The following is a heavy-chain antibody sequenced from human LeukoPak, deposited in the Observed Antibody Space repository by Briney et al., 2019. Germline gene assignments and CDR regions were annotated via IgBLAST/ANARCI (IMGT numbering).Heavy chain of an antibody. D-gene: IGHD1-1*01. CDR2: IIPIFGTA. CDR1: GGTFSSYD. CDR3: ANRRRASRGYGMDV. J-gene: IGHJ6*02. Sequence: ASVKVSCKASGGTFSSYDISWVRQAPGQGLEWMGGIIPIFGTANYAQKFQGRVTITADESTSTAYMELSSLRSEDTAVYYCANRRRASRGYGMDVWGQGITVTVSS. V-gene: IGHV1-69*01.